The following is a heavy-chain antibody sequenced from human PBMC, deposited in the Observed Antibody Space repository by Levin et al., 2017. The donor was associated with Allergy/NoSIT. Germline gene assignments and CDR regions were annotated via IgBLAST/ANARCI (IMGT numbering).Heavy chain of an antibody. CDR3: AKMDCSSINCYPDY. D-gene: IGHD2-2*01. Sequence: GGSLRLSCAASGFTFDDYALHWVRQAPGKGLEWVSGISWNGGSISYADSVKGRFTIFRDNANNSLSLQMNSLRVEDTALYYCAKMDCSSINCYPDYWGQGILVTVSS. CDR2: ISWNGGSI. V-gene: IGHV3-9*01. CDR1: GFTFDDYA. J-gene: IGHJ4*02.